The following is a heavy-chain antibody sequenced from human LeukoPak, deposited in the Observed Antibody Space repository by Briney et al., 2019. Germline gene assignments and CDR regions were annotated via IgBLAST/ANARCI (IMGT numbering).Heavy chain of an antibody. D-gene: IGHD2-2*01. CDR2: INDESSDI. Sequence: PGGSLRLSCAASGFTFSLYAVNWVRQAPGKGLEWVSYINDESSDIHYAGSVRGRFTISRDDARQTLYLQLSSLGVEDTAVYYCARDTFQPGLIDSWGQGTLVTVSS. J-gene: IGHJ4*02. CDR3: ARDTFQPGLIDS. CDR1: GFTFSLYA. V-gene: IGHV3-21*05.